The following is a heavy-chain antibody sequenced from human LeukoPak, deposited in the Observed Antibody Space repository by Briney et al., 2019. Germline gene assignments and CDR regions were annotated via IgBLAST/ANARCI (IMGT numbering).Heavy chain of an antibody. CDR3: ARDLDIVVVPAGVSLDY. J-gene: IGHJ4*02. CDR2: IWYDGSNK. CDR1: GFIFRSYG. Sequence: GGSLRLSCAASGFIFRSYGMHWVRQAPGKGLEWVAVIWYDGSNKYYADSVKGRFTISRDNSKNTLYLQMNSLRAEDTAVYYCARDLDIVVVPAGVSLDYWGQGTLVTVSS. V-gene: IGHV3-33*01. D-gene: IGHD2-2*03.